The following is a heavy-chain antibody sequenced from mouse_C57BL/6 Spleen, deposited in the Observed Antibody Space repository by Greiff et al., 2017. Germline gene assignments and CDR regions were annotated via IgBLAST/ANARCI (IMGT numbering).Heavy chain of an antibody. CDR2: IYPRSGNT. V-gene: IGHV1-81*01. CDR1: GYTFTSYG. J-gene: IGHJ2*01. Sequence: VQLVESGAELARPGASVKLSCKAPGYTFTSYGISWVKQRTGQGLEWIGEIYPRSGNTYYNEKFKGKATLTADKSSSTAYMELRSLTSEDSAVYFCARGTTRYFDYCGQGTTLTVSS. CDR3: ARGTTRYFDY. D-gene: IGHD1-1*01.